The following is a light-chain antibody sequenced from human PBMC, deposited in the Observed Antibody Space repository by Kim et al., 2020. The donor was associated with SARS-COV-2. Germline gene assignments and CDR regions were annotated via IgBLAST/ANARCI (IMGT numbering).Light chain of an antibody. CDR2: SNN. CDR1: GSYLGTVT. V-gene: IGLV1-44*01. CDR3: AAWDDSLNGWV. J-gene: IGLJ3*02. Sequence: GHLVPLYYAGTGSYLGTVTINRAQQVPGPAPKLLFYSNNPRPSGVPDRFAGSKSGTSASLAISGLQSEDEADYCCAAWDDSLNGWVFGGGTQLNVL.